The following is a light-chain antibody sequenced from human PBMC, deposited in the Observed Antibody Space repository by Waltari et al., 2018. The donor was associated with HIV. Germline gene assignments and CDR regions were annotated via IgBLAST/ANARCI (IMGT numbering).Light chain of an antibody. J-gene: IGLJ2*01. Sequence: NFMLTQPHSVSESPGKTVTISCTRSSGSIASNYVQWYQQRPGSAPTTVIYEGNPRPPGGPGRVSGSIDSSSNSASLTISGLKTEDEADYYCQSYDSSNHRVVFGGGTKLTVI. CDR1: SGSIASNY. CDR2: EGN. V-gene: IGLV6-57*04. CDR3: QSYDSSNHRVV.